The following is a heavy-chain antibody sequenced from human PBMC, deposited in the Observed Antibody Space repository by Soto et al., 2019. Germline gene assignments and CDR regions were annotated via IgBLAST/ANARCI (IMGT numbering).Heavy chain of an antibody. CDR2: ISGGGDPT. CDR3: AKGRGGSGSLTPRVDF. J-gene: IGHJ4*02. D-gene: IGHD3-10*01. Sequence: EVQLLESGGGLVQPGGSLRLSCAASGFTFNNYAMTWFRQAPGQGLEWVSAISGGGDPTSYADSVKGRFTVSRDGSKNTLYLQMSSLRAEDTALYYCAKGRGGSGSLTPRVDFWGQGTLVTVSS. CDR1: GFTFNNYA. V-gene: IGHV3-23*01.